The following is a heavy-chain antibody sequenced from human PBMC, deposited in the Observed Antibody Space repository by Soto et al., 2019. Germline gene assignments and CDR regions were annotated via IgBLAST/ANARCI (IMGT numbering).Heavy chain of an antibody. J-gene: IGHJ3*02. D-gene: IGHD3-3*01. CDR3: ARDTRDDFWSGYYRGAFDI. V-gene: IGHV1-18*01. Sequence: ASVKVSCKASGYTFTSYGISWVRQAPGQGLEWMGWISAYNGNTNYAQKLQGRVTMTTDTSTSTAYMELRSLRSDDTAVYYCARDTRDDFWSGYYRGAFDIWGQGTMVTVSS. CDR2: ISAYNGNT. CDR1: GYTFTSYG.